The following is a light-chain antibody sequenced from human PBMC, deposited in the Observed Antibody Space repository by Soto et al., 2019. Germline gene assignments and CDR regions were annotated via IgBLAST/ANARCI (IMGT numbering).Light chain of an antibody. CDR3: QQRSNWPPNT. CDR1: QSVSSY. Sequence: EIVLTQSPATLSLSPGERATLSCRASQSVSSYLAWYQQKPVQAPRLLIYDATNRATGIPARFSGSGSGTDFTLTISSLEPEDFAVYYCQQRSNWPPNTFGQGTRVDIK. V-gene: IGKV3-11*01. CDR2: DAT. J-gene: IGKJ5*01.